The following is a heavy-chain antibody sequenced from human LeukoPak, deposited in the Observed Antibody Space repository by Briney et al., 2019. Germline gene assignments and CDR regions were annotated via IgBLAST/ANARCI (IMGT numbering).Heavy chain of an antibody. V-gene: IGHV3-53*01. Sequence: GGSLRLSCAASGFTFSDYYMSWIRQAPGKGLEWVSVIYSGGSTYYADSVKGRFTISRDNSKNTLYLQMNSLRAEDTAVYYCARVVNYYDSSGYRNWFDPWGQGTLVTVSS. CDR2: IYSGGST. D-gene: IGHD3-22*01. J-gene: IGHJ5*02. CDR1: GFTFSDYY. CDR3: ARVVNYYDSSGYRNWFDP.